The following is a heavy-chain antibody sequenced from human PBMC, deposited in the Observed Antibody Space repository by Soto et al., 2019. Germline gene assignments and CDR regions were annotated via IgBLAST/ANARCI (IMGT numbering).Heavy chain of an antibody. V-gene: IGHV4-39*01. CDR3: ASPGRDSSPPWYSYSGMDA. D-gene: IGHD6-13*01. CDR2: IYYSGST. J-gene: IGHJ6*02. Sequence: IRQPPGKGLEWIGSIYYSGSTYYNPSLKSRVTISVDTSKNQFSLKLSSVTAADTAVYYCASPGRDSSPPWYSYSGMDAWGQGTTGTVSS.